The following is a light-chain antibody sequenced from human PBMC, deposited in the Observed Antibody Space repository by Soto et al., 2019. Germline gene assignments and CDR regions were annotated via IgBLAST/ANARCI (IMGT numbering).Light chain of an antibody. CDR1: QSISSK. V-gene: IGKV3-20*01. J-gene: IGKJ4*01. Sequence: EIVMTQSPATLSVSPGERGTLACRASQSISSKLAWYQQKPGQAPRLLIYGASSRATGIPDRFSGSGSGTDFTLTISRLEPEDFAVYYCQQYGSSPSFGGGTKVDIK. CDR3: QQYGSSPS. CDR2: GAS.